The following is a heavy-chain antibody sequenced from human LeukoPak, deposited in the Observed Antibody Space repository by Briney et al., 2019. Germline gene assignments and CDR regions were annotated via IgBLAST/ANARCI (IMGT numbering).Heavy chain of an antibody. CDR2: ISYDGSNK. V-gene: IGHV3-30*14. Sequence: GGSLRLSCAASGFTFSSYAMHWVRQAPGKGLEWVAVISYDGSNKYYADSVKGRFTISRDNSKNTLYLQMNSLRAEDTAVYYCARKGDLDAFDIWGQGTMVTVSS. J-gene: IGHJ3*02. CDR3: ARKGDLDAFDI. CDR1: GFTFSSYA. D-gene: IGHD2-21*02.